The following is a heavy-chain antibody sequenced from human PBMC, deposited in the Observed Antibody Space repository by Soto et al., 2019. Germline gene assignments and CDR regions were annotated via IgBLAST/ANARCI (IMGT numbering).Heavy chain of an antibody. CDR2: ISGSGLTI. J-gene: IGHJ5*02. D-gene: IGHD5-12*01. V-gene: IGHV3-48*03. CDR3: ARVPYRNTYNRFDS. CDR1: GFIFSDYE. Sequence: GGSLRLSCAASGFIFSDYEINWVRQAPGKGLEWVSYISGSGLTIYYADSVKGLFTISRENAKNSLYLQMNSLGVEDTAVYYCARVPYRNTYNRFDSWGQGTLVTVSS.